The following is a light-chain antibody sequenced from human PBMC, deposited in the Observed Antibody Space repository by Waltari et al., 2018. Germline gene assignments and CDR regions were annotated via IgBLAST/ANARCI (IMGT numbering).Light chain of an antibody. CDR1: QSVSIY. CDR2: DAS. J-gene: IGKJ4*01. Sequence: EIVLTQSPATLSLSPGERATLTCRASQSVSIYVVWYQQKTGQAPRLLISDASNRATGTPARFSGSGSGTDFTLTISSLEPEDVAVYYCQQRQRWPLAFGGGTKVEIK. CDR3: QQRQRWPLA. V-gene: IGKV3-11*01.